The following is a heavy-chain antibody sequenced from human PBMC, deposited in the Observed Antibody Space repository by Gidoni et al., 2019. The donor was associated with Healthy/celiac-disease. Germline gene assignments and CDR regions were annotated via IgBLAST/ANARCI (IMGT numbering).Heavy chain of an antibody. J-gene: IGHJ4*02. CDR2: ISGSGGST. CDR1: GFTFSSYA. CDR3: AKDSYSGSYVDY. D-gene: IGHD1-26*01. V-gene: IGHV3-23*01. Sequence: EVQLLESGGGLVQPGGSMRLSCAASGFTFSSYAMSWVRQAPGKGLEWVAAISGSGGSTYYADSVKGRFTISRDNSKNTLYLQMNSLRAEDTAVYYCAKDSYSGSYVDYWGQGTLVTVSS.